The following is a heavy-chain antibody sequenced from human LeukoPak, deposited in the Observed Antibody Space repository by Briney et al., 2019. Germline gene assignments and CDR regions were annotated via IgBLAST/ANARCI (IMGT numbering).Heavy chain of an antibody. J-gene: IGHJ4*02. V-gene: IGHV3-30-3*01. CDR2: ISYDGSNK. CDR3: ARYYYDSNGVDY. Sequence: PGGSLRLSCAASGFTFSSYAMHWVRQAPGKGLEWVAVISYDGSNKYYADSVKGRFTISRDNSKNALYLQMNSLRAEDTAVYYCARYYYDSNGVDYWGQGTLVTVSS. CDR1: GFTFSSYA. D-gene: IGHD3-22*01.